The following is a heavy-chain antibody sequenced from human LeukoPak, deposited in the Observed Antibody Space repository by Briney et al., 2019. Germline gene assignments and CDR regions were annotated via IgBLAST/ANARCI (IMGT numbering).Heavy chain of an antibody. J-gene: IGHJ5*02. V-gene: IGHV4-34*01. D-gene: IGHD3-9*01. Sequence: SETLSLTCAVYGGSSSGYYWSWIRQPPGKGLEWIGEINHSGSTNYNPSLKSRVTISVDTSKNQFSLKLSSVTAADTAVYYCARGRPGYFDWVPNWFDPWGQGTLVTVSS. CDR3: ARGRPGYFDWVPNWFDP. CDR2: INHSGST. CDR1: GGSSSGYY.